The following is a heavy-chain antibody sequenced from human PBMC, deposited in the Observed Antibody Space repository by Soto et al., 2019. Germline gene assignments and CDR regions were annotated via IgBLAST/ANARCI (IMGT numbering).Heavy chain of an antibody. D-gene: IGHD3-10*01. CDR2: MSAFTGKA. CDR1: GYTFISYG. Sequence: QVQLVQSGAEVKKPGASVTVSCKASGYTFISYGISWVRQAPGQGLEWVGWMSAFTGKADYAQIFQDRVTMTTDTSTSTAYMELRSLRSDDTAVYYCERDQRYYGSGYYYSDSWGQGTLVTVSS. J-gene: IGHJ1*01. V-gene: IGHV1-18*04. CDR3: ERDQRYYGSGYYYSDS.